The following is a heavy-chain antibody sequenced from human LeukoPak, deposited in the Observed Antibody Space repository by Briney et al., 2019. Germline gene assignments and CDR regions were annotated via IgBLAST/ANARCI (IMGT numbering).Heavy chain of an antibody. CDR1: GFTFSFYT. Sequence: GGSLRLSCAASGFTFSFYTINWVRQTPGKGLEWVSSISSGSNYIYYAESVRGRFTVSRDNAKSSLYLQMNSLRAEDTAVYYCARGDPPLGTFDYWGQGTLVTVSS. J-gene: IGHJ4*02. V-gene: IGHV3-21*04. D-gene: IGHD1-1*01. CDR2: ISSGSNYI. CDR3: ARGDPPLGTFDY.